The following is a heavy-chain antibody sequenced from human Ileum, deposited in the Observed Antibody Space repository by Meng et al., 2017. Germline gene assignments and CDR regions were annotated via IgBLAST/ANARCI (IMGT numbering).Heavy chain of an antibody. CDR2: FFYGGTT. CDR1: GGSISSRTSC. V-gene: IGHV4-39*01. D-gene: IGHD3-3*02. CDR3: ARHGAFRSHLDD. Sequence: QLQLQESGPGLVKPSETLSLTCSVSGGSISSRTSCWGWIRQPPGMGLEWVVSFFYGGTTYYNPSLESRVTTSVDTSKSQFSLNLKSVSAADTAVYFCARHGAFRSHLDDWGQGTLVTVSS. J-gene: IGHJ4*02.